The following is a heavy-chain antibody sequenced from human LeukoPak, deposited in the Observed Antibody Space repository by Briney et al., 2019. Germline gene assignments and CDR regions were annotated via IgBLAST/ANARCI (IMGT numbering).Heavy chain of an antibody. CDR3: ARRSGSYFNF. CDR1: GYSFANFW. J-gene: IGHJ4*02. D-gene: IGHD1-26*01. Sequence: GESLKIFCKGSGSGYSFANFWIGWVRQMPGKGLEWMGIIYPGDSDTRYSPSFEGQVTISADKSISTAYLQWSSLRASDTAMYFCARRSGSYFNFWGQGTQVIVSS. V-gene: IGHV5-51*01. CDR2: IYPGDSDT.